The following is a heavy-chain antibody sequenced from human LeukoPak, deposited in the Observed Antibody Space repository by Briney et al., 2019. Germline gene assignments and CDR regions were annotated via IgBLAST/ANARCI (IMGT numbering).Heavy chain of an antibody. CDR2: IYHSGST. CDR3: ARSPYYFDSSGYHGAYYFDC. J-gene: IGHJ4*02. CDR1: GYSISSGDY. Sequence: SETLSLTCAVSGYSISSGDYWGWIRQPPGQGLEWIGSIYHSGSTYNNPSLKSRVTMSVDTSKNQFSLNLISVTAADTAVYYCARSPYYFDSSGYHGAYYFDCWGQGTLVTVSS. D-gene: IGHD3-22*01. V-gene: IGHV4-38-2*01.